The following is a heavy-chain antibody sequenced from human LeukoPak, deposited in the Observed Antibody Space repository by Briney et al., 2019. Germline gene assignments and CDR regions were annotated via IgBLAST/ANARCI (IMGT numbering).Heavy chain of an antibody. CDR1: GYTISSYD. V-gene: IGHV1-18*01. Sequence: ASVKVSCKASGYTISSYDIAWVRQAPGQGLEWMGCISGYNGNTNYAQKLQGRVSMTTDTSTTTAYMELRSLTSDDTALYYCARSSLGTITAGPFDYWGQGTLVTVSS. D-gene: IGHD5-12*01. CDR2: ISGYNGNT. J-gene: IGHJ4*02. CDR3: ARSSLGTITAGPFDY.